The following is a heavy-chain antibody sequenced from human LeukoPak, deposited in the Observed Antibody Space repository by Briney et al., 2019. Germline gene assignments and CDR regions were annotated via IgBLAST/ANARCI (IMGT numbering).Heavy chain of an antibody. CDR1: GGTFSSYA. D-gene: IGHD2-2*01. V-gene: IGHV1-69*13. J-gene: IGHJ4*02. CDR2: IIPIFGTA. Sequence: ASVKVSFKASGGTFSSYAISWVRQAPGQGLEWMGGIIPIFGTANYAQKFQGRVTITADESTSTAYMELSSLRSEDTAVYYCARSHRVVVPAAMDYWGQGTLVTVSS. CDR3: ARSHRVVVPAAMDY.